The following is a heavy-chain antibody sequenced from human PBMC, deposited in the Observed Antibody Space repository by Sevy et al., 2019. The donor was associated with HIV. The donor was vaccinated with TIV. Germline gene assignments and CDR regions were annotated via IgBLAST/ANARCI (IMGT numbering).Heavy chain of an antibody. CDR1: GGSINSDH. Sequence: SETLSLTCTVSGGSINSDHWNWIRQPPGKGLEWIGYVYYTGGTNYNPSLKNRVTISVDRTKNQFSLKLTSVTAADTAGYYCPGRIDFDIWGQGTMVT. V-gene: IGHV4-59*08. D-gene: IGHD2-21*01. CDR2: VYYTGGT. J-gene: IGHJ3*02. CDR3: PGRIDFDI.